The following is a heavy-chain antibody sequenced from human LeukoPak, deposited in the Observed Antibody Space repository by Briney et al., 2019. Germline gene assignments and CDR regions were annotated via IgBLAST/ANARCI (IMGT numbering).Heavy chain of an antibody. V-gene: IGHV3-21*01. CDR2: ISSSSSYT. CDR3: ARIAVAGFYNYYGMDV. D-gene: IGHD6-19*01. Sequence: GSLRLSCAASEFTLSSYNINWVRQAPGKGLEWVSSISSSSSYTYYADSVKGRFTISRDNAKNSLYLQMNSLRAEDTAVYYCARIAVAGFYNYYGMDVWGQGTTVTVSS. CDR1: EFTLSSYN. J-gene: IGHJ6*02.